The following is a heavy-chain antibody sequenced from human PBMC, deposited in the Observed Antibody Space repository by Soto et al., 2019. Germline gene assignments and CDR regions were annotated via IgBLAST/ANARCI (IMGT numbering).Heavy chain of an antibody. Sequence: EVQLVESGGGLVQPGGSLKLSCAASGFTFSGSAMHWVRQASGKGLEWVGRIRSKANSYATAYAASVKGRFTISRDDSKNTAYLQMNSLKTEDTAVYYCTRQLQLTMVRGVIIPHMDVWGKGTTVTVSS. D-gene: IGHD3-10*01. J-gene: IGHJ6*03. V-gene: IGHV3-73*01. CDR2: IRSKANSYAT. CDR1: GFTFSGSA. CDR3: TRQLQLTMVRGVIIPHMDV.